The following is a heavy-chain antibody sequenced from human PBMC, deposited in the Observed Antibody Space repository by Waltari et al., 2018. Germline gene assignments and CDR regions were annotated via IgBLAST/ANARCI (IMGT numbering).Heavy chain of an antibody. J-gene: IGHJ3*02. CDR1: GGTFRSYA. CDR3: ARPGYSSGWYLPGQDAFDI. CDR2: IIPIFGTA. Sequence: QVQLVQSGAEVKKPGSSVKVSCKASGGTFRSYALSWVRQAPGQGLEWMGGIIPIFGTANYAQKFQGRVTITTDESTSTAYMELSSLRSEDTAVYYCARPGYSSGWYLPGQDAFDIWGQGTMVTVSS. V-gene: IGHV1-69*05. D-gene: IGHD6-19*01.